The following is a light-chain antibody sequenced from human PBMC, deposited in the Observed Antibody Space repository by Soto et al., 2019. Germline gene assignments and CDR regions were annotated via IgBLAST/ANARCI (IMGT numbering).Light chain of an antibody. CDR1: SSNIGGNS. CDR2: DDN. Sequence: TQPPSVSAAPGHKVTISCSGSSSNIGGNSVSWYQQLPGTAPKLLIYDDNKRPSGIPDRFSGSKSGTSATLGITGFQTGDEADYYCGSWDSSLSAYVFGTGTKVTVL. V-gene: IGLV1-51*01. CDR3: GSWDSSLSAYV. J-gene: IGLJ1*01.